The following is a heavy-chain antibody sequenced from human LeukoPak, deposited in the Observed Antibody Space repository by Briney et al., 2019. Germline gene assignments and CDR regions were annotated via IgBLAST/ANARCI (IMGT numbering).Heavy chain of an antibody. CDR2: IFHSGST. V-gene: IGHV4-38-2*01. CDR1: GYSISSGYY. CDR3: ARASGSYGSGSYYYGMAV. Sequence: SETLSLTCAVSGYSISSGYYRGWIRQPPGKGLEWIGSIFHSGSTYYNPSLKSRVNMSVDTSKNQISLKLSSVTAADTAVYYCARASGSYGSGSYYYGMAVWGKGTTVTVSS. J-gene: IGHJ6*04. D-gene: IGHD3-10*01.